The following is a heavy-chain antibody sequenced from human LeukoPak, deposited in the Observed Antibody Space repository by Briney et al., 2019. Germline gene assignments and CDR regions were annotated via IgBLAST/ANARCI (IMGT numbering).Heavy chain of an antibody. D-gene: IGHD4-17*01. J-gene: IGHJ5*02. Sequence: GGSLRLSCAASGFSFISYSMNWVRQAPGKGLEWVSSISSSSDYRYHADSVKGRFTISRDNTKKSLYLQMNSLRAEDTAVYYCARGATTTRFGRFDPWGQGTLVIVSS. CDR2: ISSSSDYR. CDR3: ARGATTTRFGRFDP. V-gene: IGHV3-21*01. CDR1: GFSFISYS.